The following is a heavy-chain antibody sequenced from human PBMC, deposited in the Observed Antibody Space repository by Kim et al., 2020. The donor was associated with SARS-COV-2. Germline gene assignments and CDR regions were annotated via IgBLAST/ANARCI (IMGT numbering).Heavy chain of an antibody. J-gene: IGHJ4*02. V-gene: IGHV1-3*01. Sequence: YSQKFQGRVTITRDTSASTAYMELSSLRSEDTAVYYCARVGGVRGSDFRYWGQGTLVTVSS. D-gene: IGHD3-3*01. CDR3: ARVGGVRGSDFRY.